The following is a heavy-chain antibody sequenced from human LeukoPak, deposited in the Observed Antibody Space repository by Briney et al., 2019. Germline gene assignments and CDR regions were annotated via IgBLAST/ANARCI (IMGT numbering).Heavy chain of an antibody. V-gene: IGHV4-34*01. D-gene: IGHD3-16*02. CDR1: GGSFSGYY. CDR2: INHSGST. J-gene: IGHJ4*02. Sequence: SETLSLTCAVYGGSFSGYYWSWIRQPPGKGLEWSGEINHSGSTNYNPSLKSRVTISVDTSKNQFSLKLSSVTAADTAVYYCARGRITIVVVPAASTYVWGSYRSLYFDYWGQGTLVTVSS. CDR3: ARGRITIVVVPAASTYVWGSYRSLYFDY.